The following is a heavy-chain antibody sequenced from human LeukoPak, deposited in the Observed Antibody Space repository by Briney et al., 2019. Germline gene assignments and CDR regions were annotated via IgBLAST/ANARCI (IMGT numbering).Heavy chain of an antibody. D-gene: IGHD1-7*01. V-gene: IGHV4-59*01. J-gene: IGHJ4*02. CDR3: ARADNWNYNIDY. CDR2: IYYSGST. CDR1: GGSISSYY. Sequence: PSETLSLTCTVSGGSISSYYWSWIRQPPGKGLEWIGYIYYSGSTNYNPSLKSRVTISVDTSKNQFSLKLSSVTAADTAVYYCARADNWNYNIDYWGQGTLVTVSS.